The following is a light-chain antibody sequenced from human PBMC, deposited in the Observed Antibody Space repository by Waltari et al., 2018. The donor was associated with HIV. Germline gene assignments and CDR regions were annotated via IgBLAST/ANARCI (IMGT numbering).Light chain of an antibody. Sequence: QSVLTQPPSMSAAPGPRVTIPCTGSSSDIGAPYDVHWYQQLPGTAPKLLIYNNNNRPSGVPDRFSGSKSGTSASLAITGLQPEDEAEYFCQSYDNSLKVIFGGGTRLTVL. CDR3: QSYDNSLKVI. CDR2: NNN. J-gene: IGLJ2*01. V-gene: IGLV1-40*01. CDR1: SSDIGAPYD.